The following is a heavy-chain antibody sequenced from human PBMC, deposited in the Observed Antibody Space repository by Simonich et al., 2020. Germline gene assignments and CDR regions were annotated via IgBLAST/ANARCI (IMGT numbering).Heavy chain of an antibody. Sequence: QVQLVQSGAEVKKPGASVKVSCKASGYTFTSYGISWGRQAPGQGLGWMGGSSAYNGNTNDAQELQGRVTMTTDTSTSTAYMELRSLRSDDTAVYYCARSTTGTTAFDIWGQGTMVTVSS. CDR2: SSAYNGNT. CDR3: ARSTTGTTAFDI. CDR1: GYTFTSYG. V-gene: IGHV1-18*01. D-gene: IGHD1-1*01. J-gene: IGHJ3*02.